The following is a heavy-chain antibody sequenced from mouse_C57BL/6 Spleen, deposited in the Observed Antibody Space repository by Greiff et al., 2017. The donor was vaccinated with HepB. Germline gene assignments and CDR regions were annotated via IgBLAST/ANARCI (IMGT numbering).Heavy chain of an antibody. J-gene: IGHJ2*01. Sequence: EVQLQQSGPELVKPGASVKMSCKASGYTFTDYNMHWVKQSHGKSLEWIGYINPNNGGTSYNQKFKGKATLTVNKSSSTAYMELRSLTSEDSAVYYCAIYSYDYDGRDGFDYWGQGTTLTVSS. CDR1: GYTFTDYN. CDR2: INPNNGGT. CDR3: AIYSYDYDGRDGFDY. V-gene: IGHV1-22*01. D-gene: IGHD2-4*01.